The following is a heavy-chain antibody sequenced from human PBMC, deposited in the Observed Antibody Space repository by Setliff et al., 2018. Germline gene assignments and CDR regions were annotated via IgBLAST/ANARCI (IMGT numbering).Heavy chain of an antibody. V-gene: IGHV3-7*01. CDR3: ARALRGYCSGGSCYNWFDP. CDR2: IKEDGSEK. J-gene: IGHJ5*02. CDR1: GFTFSRYW. Sequence: GGSLRLSCAASGFTFSRYWMSWVRQAPGKGLEWVANIKEDGSEKYYGESVKGRFTMSRDNAKNSLYLQMNSLRAEDTAVYYCARALRGYCSGGSCYNWFDPWGQGTLVTVSS. D-gene: IGHD2-15*01.